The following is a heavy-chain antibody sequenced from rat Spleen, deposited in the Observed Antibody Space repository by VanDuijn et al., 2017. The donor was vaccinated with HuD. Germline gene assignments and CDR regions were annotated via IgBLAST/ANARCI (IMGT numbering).Heavy chain of an antibody. D-gene: IGHD1-11*01. CDR1: GFTFSDYN. CDR3: ARHGYGGYSGSFAY. V-gene: IGHV5-7*01. Sequence: EVQLVESGGGLVQPGRSLKLSCAASGFTFSDYNMAWVRQAPKKGLEWVATISSDGSSIYYRDSVKGRFTISRDNAESTLYLQMDSLRSEDTATYDCARHGYGGYSGSFAYWGQGVMVTVSS. CDR2: ISSDGSSI. J-gene: IGHJ2*01.